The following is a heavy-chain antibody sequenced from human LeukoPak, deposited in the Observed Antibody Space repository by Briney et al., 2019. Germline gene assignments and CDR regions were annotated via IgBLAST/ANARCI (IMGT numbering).Heavy chain of an antibody. CDR1: GGSISSYY. CDR2: IYTSGST. Sequence: PSETLSLTCTVSGGSISSYYWSWIRQPAGKGLEWIGRIYTSGSTNYNPSLKSRVTMSVDTSKNQFSLKLSSVTAADTAVYYCARGGYSSSWESPGDYWGQGTLVTVSS. J-gene: IGHJ4*02. V-gene: IGHV4-4*07. CDR3: ARGGYSSSWESPGDY. D-gene: IGHD6-13*01.